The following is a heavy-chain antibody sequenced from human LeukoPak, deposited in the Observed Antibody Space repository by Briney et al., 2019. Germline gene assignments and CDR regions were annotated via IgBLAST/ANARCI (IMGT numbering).Heavy chain of an antibody. Sequence: GGPLRLPCAASGFPFSVYYMLGPRESPGKGQEWVSYISSRGSTIYYADSVKGRFTISRDNAKNSLYLQMNSLRAEDTAVYYCARHLYSSSWYGDFQHWGQGTLVTVSS. CDR3: ARHLYSSSWYGDFQH. CDR2: ISSRGSTI. J-gene: IGHJ1*01. V-gene: IGHV3-11*01. D-gene: IGHD6-13*01. CDR1: GFPFSVYY.